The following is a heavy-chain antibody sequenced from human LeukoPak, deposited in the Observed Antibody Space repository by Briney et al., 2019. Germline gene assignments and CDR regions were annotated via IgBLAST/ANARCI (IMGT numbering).Heavy chain of an antibody. CDR2: MNHNSGNT. CDR1: GYTFTSYD. Sequence: GASVKVSCKASGYTFTSYDINWVRQATGQGLEWMGWMNHNSGNTGYAQKFQGRVTMTRNTSISTAYMELSSLRSEDTAVYYCARYQYYDFWSGPDYWGQGTLVTVSS. D-gene: IGHD3-3*01. CDR3: ARYQYYDFWSGPDY. V-gene: IGHV1-8*01. J-gene: IGHJ4*02.